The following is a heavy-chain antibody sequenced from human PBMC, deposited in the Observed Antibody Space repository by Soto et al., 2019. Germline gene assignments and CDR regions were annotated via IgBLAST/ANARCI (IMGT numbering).Heavy chain of an antibody. Sequence: ASVKVSCKASGDTFTTYDINWVRQATGHGLEWMGWINPNSGNIGYAQRFQGRDTMTRDTAIRTAYMEVSSLRSDDTAVYYCARGRASGSYYLLDYWGQGXLVTVYS. CDR1: GDTFTTYD. D-gene: IGHD3-10*01. V-gene: IGHV1-8*01. CDR3: ARGRASGSYYLLDY. J-gene: IGHJ4*02. CDR2: INPNSGNI.